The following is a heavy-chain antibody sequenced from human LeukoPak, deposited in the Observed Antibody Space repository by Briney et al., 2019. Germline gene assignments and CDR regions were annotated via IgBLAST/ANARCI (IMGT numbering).Heavy chain of an antibody. CDR1: GFTFSSYG. V-gene: IGHV3-30*02. J-gene: IGHJ4*02. D-gene: IGHD3-10*01. Sequence: GGSLRLSCAASGFTFSSYGMHWVRQAPGKGLEWVAFIRYDGSKKNYADSVKGRFTISRDNSKNTLYLQMNSLRAEDTAVYYCAKGERGLLWFGELFYYFDYWGQGTLVTVSS. CDR3: AKGERGLLWFGELFYYFDY. CDR2: IRYDGSKK.